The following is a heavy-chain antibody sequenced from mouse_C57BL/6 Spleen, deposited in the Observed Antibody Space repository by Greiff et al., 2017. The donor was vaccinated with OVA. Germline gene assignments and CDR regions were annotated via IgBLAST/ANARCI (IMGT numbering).Heavy chain of an antibody. Sequence: QVQLQQSGAELAKPGASVKLSCKASGYTFTSSWMHWVKQRPGQGLEWIGYINPSSGYTKYNQKFKDKATLTADKSSSTAYMQLSSLTYEDSAVYYCARSTMVTTYYFDYWGQGTTLTVSS. D-gene: IGHD2-2*01. J-gene: IGHJ2*01. CDR1: GYTFTSSW. CDR2: INPSSGYT. CDR3: ARSTMVTTYYFDY. V-gene: IGHV1-7*01.